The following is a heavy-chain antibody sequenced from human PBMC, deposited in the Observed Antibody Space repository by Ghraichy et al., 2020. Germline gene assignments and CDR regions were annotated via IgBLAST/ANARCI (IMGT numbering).Heavy chain of an antibody. D-gene: IGHD6-6*01. CDR3: ARSYPSVYSSSSGRYFDY. CDR1: GYSFTGYW. J-gene: IGHJ4*02. Sequence: GESLNISCKGSGYSFTGYWIGWVRQMPGKGLEWMGIIYPGDSDIRYSPSFQGQVTISADKSITTAYLQWSSLKASDTAMYYCARSYPSVYSSSSGRYFDYWGQGTLVTVSS. V-gene: IGHV5-51*01. CDR2: IYPGDSDI.